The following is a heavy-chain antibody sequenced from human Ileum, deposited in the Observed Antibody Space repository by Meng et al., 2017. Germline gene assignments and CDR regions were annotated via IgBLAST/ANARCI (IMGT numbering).Heavy chain of an antibody. CDR1: GYTFSDYF. D-gene: IGHD6-19*01. Sequence: LVPSGAAVKKPGASVTVSCKTFGYTFSDYFMYWVRQAPGQGLEWMGWIDPRTGDTRYTQKLQGRVTMTRDTSISTVYMEVTNLRDDDTAVYYCARDLAGLGGYWGQGTLVTVSS. V-gene: IGHV1-2*02. CDR3: ARDLAGLGGY. CDR2: IDPRTGDT. J-gene: IGHJ4*02.